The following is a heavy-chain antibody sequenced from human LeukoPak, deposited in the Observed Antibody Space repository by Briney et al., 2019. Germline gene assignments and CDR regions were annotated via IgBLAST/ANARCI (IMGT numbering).Heavy chain of an antibody. V-gene: IGHV4-61*02. CDR1: GGSISSGSYY. CDR3: ARETYDFWSGSTDY. D-gene: IGHD3-3*01. J-gene: IGHJ4*02. Sequence: SQTLSLTCTVSGGSISSGSYYWSWIQQPGGKGLEWIGRIYTSGSTNYNPSLKSRVTISVDTSKNQFSLKLSSVTAADTAVYYCARETYDFWSGSTDYWGQGTLVTVSS. CDR2: IYTSGST.